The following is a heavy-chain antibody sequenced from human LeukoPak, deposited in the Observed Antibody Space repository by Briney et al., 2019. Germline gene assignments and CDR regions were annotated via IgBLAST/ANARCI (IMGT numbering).Heavy chain of an antibody. CDR3: ARHYGAAGDFDY. J-gene: IGHJ4*02. CDR1: GYSFANYW. V-gene: IGHV5-51*01. D-gene: IGHD6-13*01. Sequence: GESLKISCKGSGYSFANYWIGWVRQMPGKGPEWMGIIYPGDSDTRYSPSFEGHVTISADKSISTAYLQWSSLKASDIATYYCARHYGAAGDFDYWGQGTLVTVSS. CDR2: IYPGDSDT.